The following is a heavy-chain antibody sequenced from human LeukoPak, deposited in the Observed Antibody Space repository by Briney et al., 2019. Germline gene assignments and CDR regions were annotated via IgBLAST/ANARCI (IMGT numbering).Heavy chain of an antibody. V-gene: IGHV3-11*01. CDR2: IGTSGSVI. CDR1: GFTLSDYY. CDR3: AKERRGGWAHFDY. Sequence: GGSLRLSCAASGFTLSDYYMSWIRQAPGKGLEWVSYIGTSGSVINYADSVKGRFTISRDNAKKSLYLEMNSLGVDDTAVYYCAKERRGGWAHFDYWGQGTFVTVSS. D-gene: IGHD6-19*01. J-gene: IGHJ4*02.